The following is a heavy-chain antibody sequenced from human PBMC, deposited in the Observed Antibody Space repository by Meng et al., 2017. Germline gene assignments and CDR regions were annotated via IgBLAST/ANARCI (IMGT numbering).Heavy chain of an antibody. CDR1: GFTFSSYA. CDR3: ARGYDSSGYYGGYDY. CDR2: ISYDGSNK. D-gene: IGHD3-22*01. J-gene: IGHJ4*02. Sequence: GGSLRLSCAASGFTFSSYAMHWVRQAPGKGLVWVAVISYDGSNKYYADSVKGRFTISRDNSKNTLYLQTNSLRAEDAAVYYCARGYDSSGYYGGYDYWGQGTLVTVSS. V-gene: IGHV3-30*01.